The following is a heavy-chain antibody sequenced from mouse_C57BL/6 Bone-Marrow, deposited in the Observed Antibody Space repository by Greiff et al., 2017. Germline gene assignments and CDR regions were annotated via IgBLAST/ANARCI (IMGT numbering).Heavy chain of an antibody. V-gene: IGHV1-81*01. Sequence: VKLQESGAELARPGASVKLSCKASGYTFTSYGISWVKQRTGQGLEWIGVIYPRSGNTYYNEKFKGKATLTADKSSSTAYMELRSLTSEDSAVYFCARGRDCDYGGQGTTLTVSS. CDR2: IYPRSGNT. J-gene: IGHJ2*01. CDR1: GYTFTSYG. CDR3: ARGRDCDY.